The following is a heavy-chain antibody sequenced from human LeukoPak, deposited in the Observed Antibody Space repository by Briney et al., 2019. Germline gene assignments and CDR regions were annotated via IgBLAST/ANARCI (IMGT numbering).Heavy chain of an antibody. V-gene: IGHV3-11*04. CDR1: EFNVSNNY. CDR3: ARQRTYYYDSSGYVDAFDI. J-gene: IGHJ3*02. D-gene: IGHD3-22*01. CDR2: ISSSGSTI. Sequence: GGSLRLSCVASEFNVSNNYMNWVRQAPGKGLEWVSYISSSGSTIYYADSVKGRFTISRDNAKNSLYLQMNSLRAEDTAVYYCARQRTYYYDSSGYVDAFDIWGQGTMVTVSS.